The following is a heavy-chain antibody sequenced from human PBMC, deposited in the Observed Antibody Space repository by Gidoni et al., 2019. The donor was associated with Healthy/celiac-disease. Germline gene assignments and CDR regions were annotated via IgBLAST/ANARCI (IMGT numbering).Heavy chain of an antibody. CDR2: MNPTSVNT. Sequence: QVQLVQPGAEVKKPGASVKVSCKASGYTCTSYEINWVRQATGQVLEWMGWMNPTSVNTGYAQKFQGRVTMTRNTSISTAYMELSSLRSEDTAVYYCARVFYDFWSGYESPYTDYWGQGTLVTVSS. D-gene: IGHD3-3*01. V-gene: IGHV1-8*01. CDR1: GYTCTSYE. CDR3: ARVFYDFWSGYESPYTDY. J-gene: IGHJ4*02.